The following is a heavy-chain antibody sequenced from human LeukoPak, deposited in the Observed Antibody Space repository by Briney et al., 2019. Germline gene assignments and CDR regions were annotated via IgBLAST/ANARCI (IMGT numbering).Heavy chain of an antibody. CDR3: ARLDYGDYGSVDY. J-gene: IGHJ4*02. V-gene: IGHV4-39*01. D-gene: IGHD4-17*01. CDR2: VYYSGDT. CDR1: GGSISSSSYY. Sequence: SETLSLTCTVSGGSISSSSYYWGWIRQPPGKGLEWIGTVYYSGDTYYNQSLKSRVTISADMSKDQLSLRLSSVTAADTAVYYCARLDYGDYGSVDYWGQGSLVTVSS.